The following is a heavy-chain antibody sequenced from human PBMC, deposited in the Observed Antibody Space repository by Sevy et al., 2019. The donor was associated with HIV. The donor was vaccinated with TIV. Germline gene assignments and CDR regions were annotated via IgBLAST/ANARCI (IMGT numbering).Heavy chain of an antibody. D-gene: IGHD2-15*01. CDR3: ARSVVTSPSDAFDI. CDR2: INPNSGGT. J-gene: IGHJ3*02. Sequence: ASVKVSCKASGYTFTGYYMHWVRQAPGQGLEWMGRINPNSGGTNYPQKFQGRVTMTRDTSISTAYMELSRLRSDDTAVYYCARSVVTSPSDAFDIWGQGTMVTVSS. CDR1: GYTFTGYY. V-gene: IGHV1-2*06.